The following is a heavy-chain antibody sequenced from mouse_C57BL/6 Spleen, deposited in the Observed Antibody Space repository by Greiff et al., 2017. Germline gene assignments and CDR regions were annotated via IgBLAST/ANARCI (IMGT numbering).Heavy chain of an antibody. CDR2: ISSGGDYI. CDR3: TRGGHLGARDY. J-gene: IGHJ4*01. D-gene: IGHD1-1*02. Sequence: VKLVESGEGLVKPGGSLKLSCAASGFTFSSYAMSWVRQTPEKRLEWVAYISSGGDYIYYADTVKGRFTISRDNARNTLYLQMSSLKSEDTAMYYCTRGGHLGARDYWGQGTSVTVSS. V-gene: IGHV5-9-1*02. CDR1: GFTFSSYA.